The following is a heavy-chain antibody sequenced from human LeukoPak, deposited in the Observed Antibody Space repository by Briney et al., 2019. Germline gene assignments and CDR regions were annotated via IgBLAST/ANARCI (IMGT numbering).Heavy chain of an antibody. D-gene: IGHD6-19*01. J-gene: IGHJ3*02. CDR1: GGSFSGYY. CDR2: IYYSGST. CDR3: ARDRSIAVAGTGDDAFDI. Sequence: PSETLSLTCAVYGGSFSGYYWSWIRQPPGKGLEWIGYIYYSGSTNYNPSLKSRVTMSVDTSKNQFSLKLSSVTAADTAVYYCARDRSIAVAGTGDDAFDIWGQGTMVTVSS. V-gene: IGHV4-59*12.